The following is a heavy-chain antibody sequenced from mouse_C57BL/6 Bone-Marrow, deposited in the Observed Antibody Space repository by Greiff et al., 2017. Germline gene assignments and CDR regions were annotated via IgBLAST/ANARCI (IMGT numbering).Heavy chain of an antibody. Sequence: EVKVVESGGGLVQSGRSLRLSCATSGFTFSDFYMEWVRQAPGKGLEWIAASRNKANDYTTEYSASVKGRFIVSRDTSQSILYLQMNALRAEDTAIYYCARDAELVPFDYWGQGTTLTVSS. V-gene: IGHV7-1*01. CDR1: GFTFSDFY. J-gene: IGHJ2*01. D-gene: IGHD4-1*01. CDR2: SRNKANDYTT. CDR3: ARDAELVPFDY.